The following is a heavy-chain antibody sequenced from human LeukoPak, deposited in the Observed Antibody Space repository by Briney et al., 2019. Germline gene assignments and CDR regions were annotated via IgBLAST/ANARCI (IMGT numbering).Heavy chain of an antibody. CDR3: ATHRVVAGRNYHGRFDY. CDR2: ISAYNGNT. CDR1: GYTFTSYG. Sequence: ASVKVSCKASGYTFTSYGISWVRQAPGQGLEWMGWISAYNGNTNYAQKLQGRVTMTTDTSTSTAYMELRSLRSDDTAVYYCATHRVVAGRNYHGRFDYWGQGTLVIVSS. V-gene: IGHV1-18*01. D-gene: IGHD6-19*01. J-gene: IGHJ4*02.